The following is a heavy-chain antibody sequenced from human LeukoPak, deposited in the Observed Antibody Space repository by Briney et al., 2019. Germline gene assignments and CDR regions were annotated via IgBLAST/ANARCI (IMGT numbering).Heavy chain of an antibody. J-gene: IGHJ5*02. CDR2: ISSKANSYAT. V-gene: IGHV3-73*01. CDR3: TRHEVTATHNWFDP. D-gene: IGHD2-21*02. Sequence: GGSLRLSCAASGFTFSGSAIHWVRQASGKGLEWVGRISSKANSYATAYAASVKGRFTISRDDSKNTAYLQMNSLKTEDTAVYYCTRHEVTATHNWFDPWGQGTLVTVSS. CDR1: GFTFSGSA.